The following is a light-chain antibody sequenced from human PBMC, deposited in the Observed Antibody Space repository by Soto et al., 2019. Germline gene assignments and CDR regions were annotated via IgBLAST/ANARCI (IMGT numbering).Light chain of an antibody. CDR1: PSVSRSY. CDR2: GAS. J-gene: IGKJ1*01. V-gene: IGKV3-20*01. Sequence: ELVLTQSPGTLSLSPGERATLSCRASPSVSRSYLAWYQQKPVQAPRLLIYGASRRATGIPDRFSGSGSGPDFALTIIRLEPEDFAVYYCQQYGRSPTTFGQGTKVEIK. CDR3: QQYGRSPTT.